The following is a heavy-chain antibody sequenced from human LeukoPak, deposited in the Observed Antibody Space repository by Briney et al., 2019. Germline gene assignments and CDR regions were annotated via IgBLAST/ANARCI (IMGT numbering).Heavy chain of an antibody. D-gene: IGHD3-22*01. V-gene: IGHV3-11*01. CDR2: ISSSGYTI. J-gene: IGHJ4*02. Sequence: GSLRLSCAASGFTFSDYYMSWIRQAPGKGLEWVSHISSSGYTIYYADSVKGRFTISRDNAKNSLYLQMNSLRAEDTAVYYCARGLYYYDSSGPLGYWGQGTLVTVSS. CDR3: ARGLYYYDSSGPLGY. CDR1: GFTFSDYY.